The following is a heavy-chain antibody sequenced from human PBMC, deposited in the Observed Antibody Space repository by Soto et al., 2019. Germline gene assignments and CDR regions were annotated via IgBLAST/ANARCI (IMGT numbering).Heavy chain of an antibody. CDR3: ARWGEMVRGANYYYGMDV. J-gene: IGHJ6*02. V-gene: IGHV3-13*01. D-gene: IGHD3-10*01. CDR1: GFTFSSYD. CDR2: IGTAGDT. Sequence: GGSLRLSCAASGFTFSSYDMHWVRQATGKGLEWVSAIGTAGDTYYPGSVKGRFTISRENAKISLYLQMNSLRAGDTAVYYCARWGEMVRGANYYYGMDVWGQGTTVTVSS.